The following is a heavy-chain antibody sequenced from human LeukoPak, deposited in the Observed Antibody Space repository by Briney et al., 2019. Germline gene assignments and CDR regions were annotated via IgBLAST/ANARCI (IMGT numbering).Heavy chain of an antibody. J-gene: IGHJ4*02. CDR3: ARGGLANDY. V-gene: IGHV4-34*01. Sequence: SETLSLTCAVYGGSFSGYYWSWIRQPPGKGLEWIGEVNHSGSTNYNPSLKSRVTISVDTSKNQFSLKLSSVTAADTAVYYCARGGLANDYWGQGTLVTVSS. D-gene: IGHD4/OR15-4a*01. CDR2: VNHSGST. CDR1: GGSFSGYY.